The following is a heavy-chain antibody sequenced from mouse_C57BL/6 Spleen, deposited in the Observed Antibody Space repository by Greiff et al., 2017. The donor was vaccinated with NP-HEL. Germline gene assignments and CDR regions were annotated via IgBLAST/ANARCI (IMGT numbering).Heavy chain of an antibody. V-gene: IGHV5-4*01. Sequence: EVKVVESGGGLVKPGGSLKLSCAASGFTFSSYAMSWVRQTPEKRLEWVATISDGGSYTYYPDNVKGRFTISRDNAKNNLYLQMSHLKSEDTAMYYCAREPPYFDYWGQGTTLTVSS. CDR3: AREPPYFDY. J-gene: IGHJ2*01. CDR1: GFTFSSYA. CDR2: ISDGGSYT.